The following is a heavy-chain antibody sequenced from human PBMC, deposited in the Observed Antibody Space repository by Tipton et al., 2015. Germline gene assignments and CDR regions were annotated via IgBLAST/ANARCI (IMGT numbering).Heavy chain of an antibody. CDR1: GYFISDGHF. V-gene: IGHV4-38-2*02. J-gene: IGHJ4*02. CDR2: ISHSGKT. CDR3: ACQDYDSLTRDYQTVDY. D-gene: IGHD3-9*01. Sequence: TLSLTCTVSGYFISDGHFWGWVRQPPGKGLEWIGAISHSGKTYSNPSLKSRVTISADTSKNQFSLRLTSVTAADTAVYYCACQDYDSLTRDYQTVDYWGQGTLVTVSS.